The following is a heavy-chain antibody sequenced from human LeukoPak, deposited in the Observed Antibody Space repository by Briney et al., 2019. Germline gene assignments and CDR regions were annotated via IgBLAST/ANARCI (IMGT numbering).Heavy chain of an antibody. CDR1: GFTFSTYS. V-gene: IGHV3-23*01. J-gene: IGHJ4*02. CDR3: AKEQLYSSGWPRADY. Sequence: GGSLRLSCAASGFTFSTYSMSWVRQAPGKGLEWVSDISGSGGRTYYADSVEGRFTISRDNSKNTLYLQMNSLRAEDTAVYYCAKEQLYSSGWPRADYWGQGTLVTVSS. D-gene: IGHD6-19*01. CDR2: ISGSGGRT.